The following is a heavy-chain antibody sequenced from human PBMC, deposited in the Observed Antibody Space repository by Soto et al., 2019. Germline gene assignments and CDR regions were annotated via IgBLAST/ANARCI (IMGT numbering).Heavy chain of an antibody. D-gene: IGHD7-27*01. CDR3: ARDSRTGCFDY. J-gene: IGHJ4*02. V-gene: IGHV4-59*01. CDR2: IYYSGST. CDR1: GGSIGSYY. Sequence: SETLSLTCTVSGGSIGSYYWSWIRQPPGKGLEWIGYIYYSGSTNYNPSLKSRVTISVDTSKNQFSLKLSSVTAADTAVYYCARDSRTGCFDYWGQGTLVTVSS.